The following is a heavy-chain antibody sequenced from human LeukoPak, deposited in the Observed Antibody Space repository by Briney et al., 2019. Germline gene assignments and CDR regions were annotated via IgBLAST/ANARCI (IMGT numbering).Heavy chain of an antibody. V-gene: IGHV4-39*01. CDR1: GGSISSSSYY. CDR3: ARVVVPAAIPHNWFDP. D-gene: IGHD2-2*02. J-gene: IGHJ5*02. Sequence: SEALSLTCTVSGGSISSSSYYWGWIRQPPGKGLEWIGSIYYSGSTYYNPSLKSRVTISVDTSKNQFSLKLSSVTAADTAVYYCARVVVPAAIPHNWFDPWGQGTLVTVSS. CDR2: IYYSGST.